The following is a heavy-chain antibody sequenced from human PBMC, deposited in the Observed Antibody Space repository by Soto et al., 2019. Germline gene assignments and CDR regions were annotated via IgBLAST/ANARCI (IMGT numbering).Heavy chain of an antibody. CDR1: GFTFSSYG. V-gene: IGHV3-33*01. Sequence: PGGSLRLSCAASGFTFSSYGMHWVRQAPGKGLEWVAVIWYDGSNKYYADSVKGRFTISRDNSKNTLYLQMNSLRAEDTAVYYCARDGMTGLYYFDYWGKGTLVTVSS. CDR3: ARDGMTGLYYFDY. CDR2: IWYDGSNK. D-gene: IGHD1-20*01. J-gene: IGHJ4*02.